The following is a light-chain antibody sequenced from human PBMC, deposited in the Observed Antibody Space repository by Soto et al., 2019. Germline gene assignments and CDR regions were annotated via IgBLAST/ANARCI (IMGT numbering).Light chain of an antibody. CDR2: EVT. J-gene: IGLJ1*01. Sequence: QSVLTQPPSAYGSPRQSVTISCTGTSSDVGGYDYVSWYQQHPGKAPKLMIYEVTIRPSGVSDRFSGSKSGNTASLTVSGLQAEDESDYYCSSYTGGNPSYFFGTGTKVTVL. CDR1: SSDVGGYDY. V-gene: IGLV2-8*01. CDR3: SSYTGGNPSYF.